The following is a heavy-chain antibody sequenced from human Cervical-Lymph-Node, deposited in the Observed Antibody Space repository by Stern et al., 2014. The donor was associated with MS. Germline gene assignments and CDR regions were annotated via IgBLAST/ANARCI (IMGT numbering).Heavy chain of an antibody. D-gene: IGHD3-3*01. CDR2: INPNSGGT. CDR3: ARGSGTAYDLRGDY. J-gene: IGHJ4*01. V-gene: IGHV1-2*02. Sequence: VHLVESGAEARAPGASMKVSCKASGYIFTDYYIHWVRQAPGQGLEWLGWINPNSGGTNYAQNFQGRVTMTRDTSISTAYMELRWLGSADTAVYYCARGSGTAYDLRGDYWGQGTLVTVSS. CDR1: GYIFTDYY.